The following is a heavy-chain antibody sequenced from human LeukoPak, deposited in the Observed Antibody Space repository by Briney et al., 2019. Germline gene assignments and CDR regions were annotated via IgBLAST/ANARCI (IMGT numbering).Heavy chain of an antibody. J-gene: IGHJ5*02. V-gene: IGHV1-18*01. D-gene: IGHD2-15*01. CDR2: IRAYNGNT. CDR1: GYTFTSYG. Sequence: GASVKVSCKASGYTFTSYGISWVRQAPGQGLEWMGWIRAYNGNTNYAQKFQGRVTMTTDTSTSTAYMELRSLRSDDTAVYYCARGYCSGGSCYSWWFDPWGQGTLVTVSS. CDR3: ARGYCSGGSCYSWWFDP.